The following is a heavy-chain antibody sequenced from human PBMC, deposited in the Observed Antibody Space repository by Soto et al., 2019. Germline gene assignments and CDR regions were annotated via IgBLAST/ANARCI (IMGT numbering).Heavy chain of an antibody. V-gene: IGHV3-30*18. D-gene: IGHD2-21*02. Sequence: GGSLRLSCAASGFTFSSYGMHWVRQAPGKGLEWVAVISYDGSNKYYADSVKGRFTISRDNSKNTLYLQMNSLRAEDTAVYYCAKDPSPIVVVTAYDPSIDYWGQGTLVTVSS. CDR1: GFTFSSYG. J-gene: IGHJ4*02. CDR3: AKDPSPIVVVTAYDPSIDY. CDR2: ISYDGSNK.